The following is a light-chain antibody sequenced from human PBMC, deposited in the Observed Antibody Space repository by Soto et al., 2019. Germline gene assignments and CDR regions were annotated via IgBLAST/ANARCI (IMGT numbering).Light chain of an antibody. V-gene: IGLV6-57*04. J-gene: IGLJ2*01. CDR2: EHN. CDR1: SGSIADHY. CDR3: QSYDSYTVI. Sequence: NFMLTQPHSVSESPGKTVTISCTRSSGSIADHYVQWYQQRPGSAPTTVIYEHNQRPSGVPDRFSGSTDGSSNSASLTISELQTEDEADYYCQSYDSYTVIFGGGTKLTVL.